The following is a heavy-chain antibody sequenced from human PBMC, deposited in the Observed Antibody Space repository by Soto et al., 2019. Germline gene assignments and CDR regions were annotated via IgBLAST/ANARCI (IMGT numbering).Heavy chain of an antibody. CDR3: ARVQPGDGVDY. CDR1: GFTFSNYW. D-gene: IGHD4-17*01. V-gene: IGHV3-7*01. J-gene: IGHJ4*02. CDR2: INEDGSEK. Sequence: PGGSLRLSCAASGFTFSNYWMNWVRQAPGKGLEWVANINEDGSEKYYVDSAKGRFTISRDNAKNSLYLQMNSLRAEDTAVYYCARVQPGDGVDYWGQGTLVTVSS.